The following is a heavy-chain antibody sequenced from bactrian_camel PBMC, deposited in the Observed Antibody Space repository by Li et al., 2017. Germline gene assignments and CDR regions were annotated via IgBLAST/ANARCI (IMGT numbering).Heavy chain of an antibody. CDR3: AWDGVYRPGHPPTDYTW. J-gene: IGHJ4*01. Sequence: HVQLVESGGASVQAGGSLRLSCVASGYASRRYWMTWFRQAPGKEREGVAGIRVGYNTPPVYADSVKGRFTISEDRANNILYLQMNDLKPEDTARYFCAWDGVYRPGHPPTDYTWWGQGTQVTVS. V-gene: IGHV3S1*01. CDR1: GYASRRYW. D-gene: IGHD5*01. CDR2: IRVGYNTPP.